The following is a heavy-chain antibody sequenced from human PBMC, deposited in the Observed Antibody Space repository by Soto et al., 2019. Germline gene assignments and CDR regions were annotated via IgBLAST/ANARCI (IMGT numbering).Heavy chain of an antibody. V-gene: IGHV5-51*01. CDR2: IKPGTSDI. CDR1: GYKLSSAW. D-gene: IGHD3-16*01. Sequence: XESLTISWEGAGYKLSSAWIGWVRRKPGKGMEWMGIIKPGTSDIRYSPSFRGQVTISAGEAANAAFLQWSSLKTSDTAIYYCARQISFVCDSWGQGTLVTVSS. J-gene: IGHJ4*02. CDR3: ARQISFVCDS.